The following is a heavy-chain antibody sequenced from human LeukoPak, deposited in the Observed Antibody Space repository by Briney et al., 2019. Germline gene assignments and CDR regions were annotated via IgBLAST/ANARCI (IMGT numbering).Heavy chain of an antibody. J-gene: IGHJ4*02. CDR2: ITGTGGTT. V-gene: IGHV3-23*01. CDR1: GFTFNTYA. CDR3: AKWRGSSGYFYFDY. D-gene: IGHD3-22*01. Sequence: HPGGSLRLSCAASGFTFNTYAMSWVRQTPEKGLEWVSSITGTGGTTYYADSVKGRFTMSRDNSKNTLYLQMNSLRAEDTAVYYCAKWRGSSGYFYFDYWGQGTLVTVSS.